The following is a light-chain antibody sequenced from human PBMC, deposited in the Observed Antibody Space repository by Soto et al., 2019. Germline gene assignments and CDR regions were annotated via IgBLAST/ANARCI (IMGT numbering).Light chain of an antibody. CDR1: QSISSQY. Sequence: EIVLTQSPGTLSLSPGERATLSCRASQSISSQYLAGYQQKPGQAPRLLIYGASSRATGIPDRFSGSGSGTDFTLTVSRLEPEDFAVYYCHQYGTSPWTFGQGTKVEIK. CDR2: GAS. CDR3: HQYGTSPWT. J-gene: IGKJ1*01. V-gene: IGKV3-20*01.